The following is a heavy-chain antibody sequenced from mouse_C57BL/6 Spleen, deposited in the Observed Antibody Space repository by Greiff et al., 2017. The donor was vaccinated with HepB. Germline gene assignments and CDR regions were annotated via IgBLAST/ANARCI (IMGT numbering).Heavy chain of an antibody. D-gene: IGHD2-3*01. CDR3: ARSDGNFGG. CDR2: IYPGDGDT. J-gene: IGHJ2*01. V-gene: IGHV1-80*01. CDR1: GFAFSSYW. Sequence: VQLQQSGAELVKPGASVKISCKASGFAFSSYWMNWVKQSPGKGLEWIGQIYPGDGDTNYNGKVKGKATLTADKASSTAYMQLSSLTSEASAVYVWARSDGNFGGWGQGTTRTVAS.